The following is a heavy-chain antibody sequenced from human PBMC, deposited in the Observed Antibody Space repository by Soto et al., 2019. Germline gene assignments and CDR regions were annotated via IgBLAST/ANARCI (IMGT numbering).Heavy chain of an antibody. J-gene: IGHJ4*02. Sequence: QITLKESGPTLVKPTQTLTLTCTFSGFSLSTSEVGVGWIRQPPGKALEWLALLYWDDDKRYNPSLKSRLTITKDTSKNNVVLTLTNMDPVDTATYYCVHRAGMGGNSWLPGHWGQGTLVNVSS. CDR3: VHRAGMGGNSWLPGH. CDR2: LYWDDDK. D-gene: IGHD6-13*01. V-gene: IGHV2-5*02. CDR1: GFSLSTSEVG.